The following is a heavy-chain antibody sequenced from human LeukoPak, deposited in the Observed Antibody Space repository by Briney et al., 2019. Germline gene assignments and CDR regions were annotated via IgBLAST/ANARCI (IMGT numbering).Heavy chain of an antibody. D-gene: IGHD6-13*01. Sequence: SETLSLTCTVSGGSMSSYYWIWLRQPAGKGLEWIGRIYTSGSTNYNPSLKSRVTMSVDTSKNQFSLKLSSVTAADTAVYYCARGPIAAAGTPLDYWGQGTLVTVSS. J-gene: IGHJ4*02. V-gene: IGHV4-4*07. CDR1: GGSMSSYY. CDR3: ARGPIAAAGTPLDY. CDR2: IYTSGST.